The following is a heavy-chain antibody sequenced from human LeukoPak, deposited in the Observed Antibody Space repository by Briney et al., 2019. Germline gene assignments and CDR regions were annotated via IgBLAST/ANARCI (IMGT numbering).Heavy chain of an antibody. CDR2: MNPNRGTT. CDR3: ARGRITMVRGAWYYYVMDV. CDR1: VYTFTSYD. Sequence: ASVKVSCKASVYTFTSYDINWVRQATGQVLEWKGLMNPNRGTTGYAQKFQGRGTMTSNTSISTAYMELSSLRSEDTAVYYCARGRITMVRGAWYYYVMDVWGQGTTVSVSS. V-gene: IGHV1-8*01. D-gene: IGHD3-10*01. J-gene: IGHJ6*02.